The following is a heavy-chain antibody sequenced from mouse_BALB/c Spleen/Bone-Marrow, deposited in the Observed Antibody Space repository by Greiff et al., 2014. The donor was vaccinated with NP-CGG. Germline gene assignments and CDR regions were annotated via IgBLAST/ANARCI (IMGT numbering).Heavy chain of an antibody. Sequence: QVQLKESGSVLVRPGASVKPSRKASGYTFTSSWMHWAKQRPGQGLEWIGEIHPNSGNTNYNEKFKGKATLTVDTSSSTAYVDLSSLTSEDSAVYYCANYYGSSSYWGQGTTLTVSS. CDR1: GYTFTSSW. V-gene: IGHV1S130*01. J-gene: IGHJ2*01. D-gene: IGHD1-1*01. CDR3: ANYYGSSSY. CDR2: IHPNSGNT.